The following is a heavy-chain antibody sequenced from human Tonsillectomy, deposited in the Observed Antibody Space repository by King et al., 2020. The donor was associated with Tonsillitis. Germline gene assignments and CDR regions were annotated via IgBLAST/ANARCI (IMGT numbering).Heavy chain of an antibody. D-gene: IGHD2-2*01. CDR3: AGDIEVVPASMRQYYYGLDV. J-gene: IGHJ6*02. Sequence: VQLVESGGDLVQPGGSLRLSCAASGFSFRNYWMSWVRQAPGKGLEWVANIKQDGNEKYYVDSVKGRFTISRDNAKNSLYLQMNSLRAEDTAVYYCAGDIEVVPASMRQYYYGLDVWGQGTTVTVS. CDR1: GFSFRNYW. V-gene: IGHV3-7*01. CDR2: IKQDGNEK.